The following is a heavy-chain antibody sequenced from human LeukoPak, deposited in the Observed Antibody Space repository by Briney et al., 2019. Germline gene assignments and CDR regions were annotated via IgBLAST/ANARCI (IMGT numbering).Heavy chain of an antibody. V-gene: IGHV3-30*02. CDR2: IRYDGSNK. CDR1: GFTFSSYG. J-gene: IGHJ6*02. CDR3: ARCSGYGMDV. Sequence: GGSLRLSCAASGFTFSSYGMHWVRQAPGKGLEWVAFIRYDGSNKYYADSVKGRFTISRDNSKNTLYLQMHSLRGEDTSIYYCARCSGYGMDVWGQGTTVTVSS. D-gene: IGHD3-10*02.